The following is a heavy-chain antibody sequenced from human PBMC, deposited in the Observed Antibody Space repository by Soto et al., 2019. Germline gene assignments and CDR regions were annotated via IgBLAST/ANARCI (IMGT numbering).Heavy chain of an antibody. Sequence: QVQLQESGPGLVKPSQTLSLTCTVSGGSISSGDYYWTWIRQPPGKGLEWIGYIYYSGSTYYNPSLKSRVTTSVDTSKSQFSLKITSVTAADTAAYYCARKYSSSWYDYWGQGTLVTVSS. V-gene: IGHV4-30-4*01. CDR2: IYYSGST. J-gene: IGHJ4*02. CDR1: GGSISSGDYY. CDR3: ARKYSSSWYDY. D-gene: IGHD6-13*01.